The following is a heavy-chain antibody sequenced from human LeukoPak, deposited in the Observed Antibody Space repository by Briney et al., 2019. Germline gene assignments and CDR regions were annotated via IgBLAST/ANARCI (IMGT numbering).Heavy chain of an antibody. Sequence: PGGSLRLSCAASGFTFSSYSMNWVRQAPGKGLEWVSYISSSNSTIYYADSVKGRFTISRDNAKNSLYLQMNSLRAEDTAVYYCASRYYDILTGYYQDDDSYYYGLDVWGQGTTVAVSS. J-gene: IGHJ6*02. CDR3: ASRYYDILTGYYQDDDSYYYGLDV. D-gene: IGHD3-9*01. CDR1: GFTFSSYS. V-gene: IGHV3-48*04. CDR2: ISSSNSTI.